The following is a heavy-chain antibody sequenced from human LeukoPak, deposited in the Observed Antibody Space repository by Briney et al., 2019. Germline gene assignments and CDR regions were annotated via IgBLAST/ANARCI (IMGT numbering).Heavy chain of an antibody. CDR2: IYYSGST. Sequence: SETLSLTCTVSGGSISSYYWSWIRQPPGKGLEWIGYIYYSGSTNYNPSLKSRVTISVDTSKNQFSLKLSSVTAADTAVYDCARERYSGYDGIDYWGQGTLVTVSS. D-gene: IGHD5-12*01. V-gene: IGHV4-59*01. CDR3: ARERYSGYDGIDY. J-gene: IGHJ4*02. CDR1: GGSISSYY.